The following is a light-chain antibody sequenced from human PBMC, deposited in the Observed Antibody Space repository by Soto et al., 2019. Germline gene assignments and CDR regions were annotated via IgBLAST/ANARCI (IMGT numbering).Light chain of an antibody. J-gene: IGLJ3*02. CDR1: SSDVGGYNY. CDR3: SSYTARSTLV. V-gene: IGLV2-14*01. Sequence: QSVLTQPASVSASPGQSITISCTGTSSDVGGYNYVSWYQQHPGKAPKLIIYEVSNRPSGISNRFSGSKSGNTASLTISGLQAEDEADYHCSSYTARSTLVFGGGTKLTVL. CDR2: EVS.